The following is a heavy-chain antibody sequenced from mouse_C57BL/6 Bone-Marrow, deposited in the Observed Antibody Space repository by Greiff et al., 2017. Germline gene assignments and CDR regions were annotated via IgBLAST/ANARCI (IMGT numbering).Heavy chain of an antibody. D-gene: IGHD2-5*01. Sequence: QVQLKQPGAELVRPGTSVKMSCKASGYTFTNYWIGWAKQRPGHGLEWIGDIYPGGGYTNYNEKFKGKATLPADKSSSTAYMQFSSLTSEDSAIYSWARWGPMGSNYVNYAMDYWGQGTSVTVSA. V-gene: IGHV1-63*01. CDR3: ARWGPMGSNYVNYAMDY. CDR2: IYPGGGYT. J-gene: IGHJ4*01. CDR1: GYTFTNYW.